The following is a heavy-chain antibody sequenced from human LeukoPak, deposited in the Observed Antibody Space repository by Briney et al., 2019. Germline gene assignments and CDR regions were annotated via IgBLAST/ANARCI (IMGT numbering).Heavy chain of an antibody. V-gene: IGHV3-53*01. CDR2: IYSGGST. Sequence: PGRSLRLSCAASGFTVSSNYMSWVRQAPGKGLEWVSVIYSGGSTYYADSVKGRFTISRDSSKNTLYLQMNSLRAEDTAVYYCAILNYYYYYMDVWGQGTTVTVSS. CDR1: GFTVSSNY. CDR3: AILNYYYYYMDV. J-gene: IGHJ6*03.